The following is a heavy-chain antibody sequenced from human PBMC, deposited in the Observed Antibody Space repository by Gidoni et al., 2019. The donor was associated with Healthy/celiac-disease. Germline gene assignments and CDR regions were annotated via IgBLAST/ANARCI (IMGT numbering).Heavy chain of an antibody. V-gene: IGHV3-13*04. D-gene: IGHD4-4*01. CDR1: GFTFSSSD. J-gene: IGHJ6*03. CDR2: IGTAGDT. Sequence: EVQLVESGGGLVQPGGSLRLSCAASGFTFSSSDLHWVRQATGKGLEWVSAIGTAGDTYYPGSVKGRFTISRENAKNSLYLQMNSLRAGDTAVYYCARALRGPYSNYVRNYYYYMDVWGKGTTVTVSS. CDR3: ARALRGPYSNYVRNYYYYMDV.